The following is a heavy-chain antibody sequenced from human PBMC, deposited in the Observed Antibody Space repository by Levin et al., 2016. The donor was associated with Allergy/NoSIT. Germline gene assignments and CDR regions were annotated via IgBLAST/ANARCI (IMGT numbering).Heavy chain of an antibody. CDR2: ISSSSSYI. J-gene: IGHJ4*02. CDR3: ARYVGDRYYGSGSPIDY. V-gene: IGHV3-11*06. D-gene: IGHD3-10*01. Sequence: GESLKISCAASGFTFSDYYMSWIRQAPGKGLEWVSYISSSSSYIYYADSVKGRFTISRDNAKNSLYLQMNSLRAEDTAVYYCARYVGDRYYGSGSPIDYWGQGTLVTVSS. CDR1: GFTFSDYY.